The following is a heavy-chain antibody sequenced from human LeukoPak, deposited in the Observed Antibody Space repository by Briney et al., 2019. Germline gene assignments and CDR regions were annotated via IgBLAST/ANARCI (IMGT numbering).Heavy chain of an antibody. D-gene: IGHD1-26*01. CDR1: GFSLSSYE. CDR3: AREGGSRQGGWDY. V-gene: IGHV3-48*03. CDR2: ISGSGSAI. J-gene: IGHJ4*02. Sequence: GGSLRLSCAASGFSLSSYEMNWVRQAPGKGLEWVSHISGSGSAIHYADSVKGRFTISKDNAKNSLYLQMNSLRAEDTAFYYCAREGGSRQGGWDYWGQGTLVTVSS.